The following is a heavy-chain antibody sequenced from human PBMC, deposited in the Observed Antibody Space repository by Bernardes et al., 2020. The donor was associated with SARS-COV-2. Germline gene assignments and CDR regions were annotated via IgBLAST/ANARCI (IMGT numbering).Heavy chain of an antibody. CDR1: GYSISSGYY. CDR2: ISRTGST. CDR3: ARDGGTNWSYSDH. D-gene: IGHD7-27*01. J-gene: IGHJ4*02. Sequence: SETLSLTCAVSGYSISSGYYWGWVRQPPGRGLEWIGSISRTGSTSYNPSLKSRVTVSVDTSKNQFSLNLRSVTAADTAVYYCARDGGTNWSYSDHWGQGTLVTVSS. V-gene: IGHV4-38-2*02.